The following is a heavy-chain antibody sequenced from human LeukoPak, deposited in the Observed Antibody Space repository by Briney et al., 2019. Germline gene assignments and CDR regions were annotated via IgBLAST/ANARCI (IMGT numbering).Heavy chain of an antibody. J-gene: IGHJ4*02. CDR2: IYYSGST. CDR3: ARGTTYYDILTGYYDY. Sequence: PSETLSLTCTVSGGSINNYYWSWIRQPPGKGLEWIGFIYYSGSTHYNPSLKSRVTISVATSKNQFSLKLNSVTAADTAVYYCARGTTYYDILTGYYDYWGQGTLVTVSS. V-gene: IGHV4-59*01. CDR1: GGSINNYY. D-gene: IGHD3-9*01.